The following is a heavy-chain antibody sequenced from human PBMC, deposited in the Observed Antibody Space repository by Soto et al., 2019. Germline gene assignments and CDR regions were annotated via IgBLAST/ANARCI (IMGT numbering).Heavy chain of an antibody. D-gene: IGHD3-9*01. CDR1: GGSISSGGYY. CDR2: IYYSGST. Sequence: PSETLSLTCTVSGGSISSGGYYWSWIRQHPGKGLEWIGYIYYSGSTYYNPSLKSRVTISVDTSKNQFSLKLSSVTAADTAVYYCAREYRYFDWLLSSYFDYWGQGTLVTAPQ. V-gene: IGHV4-31*03. CDR3: AREYRYFDWLLSSYFDY. J-gene: IGHJ4*02.